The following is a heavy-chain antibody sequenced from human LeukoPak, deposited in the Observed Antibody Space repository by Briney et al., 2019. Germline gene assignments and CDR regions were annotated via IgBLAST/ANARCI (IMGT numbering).Heavy chain of an antibody. Sequence: PSETLSLTCAVYGGSFSGYYWSWIRQPPGKGLEWIGEINHSGSTNYNPSLKSRVTISVDTSKNQFSLKLSSVTAADTAVYYCARNQENGDYDAFDIWGQGTMVTVSS. D-gene: IGHD4-17*01. CDR3: ARNQENGDYDAFDI. CDR1: GGSFSGYY. V-gene: IGHV4-34*01. CDR2: INHSGST. J-gene: IGHJ3*02.